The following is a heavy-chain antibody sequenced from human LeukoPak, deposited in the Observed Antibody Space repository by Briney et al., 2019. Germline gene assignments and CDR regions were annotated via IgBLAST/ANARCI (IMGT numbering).Heavy chain of an antibody. D-gene: IGHD2-15*01. CDR3: ARRGGYCSGGTCYHDY. Sequence: ASVKVSCKASGGTFSSYSITWVRQAPGQGLEWMGGTIPVFGTPIYAQMFQGRVTITAEESTSTAYMELSSLRSEDTAVYYCARRGGYCSGGTCYHDYWGQGTLVTVSS. CDR2: TIPVFGTP. J-gene: IGHJ4*02. CDR1: GGTFSSYS. V-gene: IGHV1-69*13.